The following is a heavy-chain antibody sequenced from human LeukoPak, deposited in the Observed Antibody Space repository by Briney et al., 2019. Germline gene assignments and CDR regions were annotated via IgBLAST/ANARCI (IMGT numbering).Heavy chain of an antibody. CDR1: GGTFSSYA. D-gene: IGHD6-19*01. CDR2: IIPIFGTA. Sequence: GASVKVSCKASGGTFSSYAISWVRQAPGQGLEWTGGIIPIFGTANYAQKFQGRVTITADESTSTAYMELSSLRSEDTAVYYCARALGPHSSGWYGYWGQGTLVTVSS. V-gene: IGHV1-69*13. CDR3: ARALGPHSSGWYGY. J-gene: IGHJ4*02.